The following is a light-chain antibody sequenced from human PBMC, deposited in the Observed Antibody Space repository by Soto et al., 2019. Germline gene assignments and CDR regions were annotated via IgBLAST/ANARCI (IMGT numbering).Light chain of an antibody. J-gene: IGLJ1*01. Sequence: QSALTQPPSASGSPGQSVTISCTGTSSDVGAYNYVSWYQQHPGKAPKLLVYEVTKRPSGVPDRFSGSKSGNTASLTVSGLQADDEADYYCSSYAGSNNFVFGTGTKLTVL. CDR2: EVT. CDR1: SSDVGAYNY. V-gene: IGLV2-8*01. CDR3: SSYAGSNNFV.